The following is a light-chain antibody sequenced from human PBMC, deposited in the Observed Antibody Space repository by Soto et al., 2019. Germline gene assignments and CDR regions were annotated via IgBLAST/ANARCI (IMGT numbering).Light chain of an antibody. CDR1: SSDVGGYNH. Sequence: QSVLTQPASVSGSPGQSITTSCTGTSSDVGGYNHVSWYQQHPGKAPKLMIYDVSSRPSGVSNRFSGPKSGNTASLTISGLQAEDEADYYCKAFTAGFTYAFGTGTKVTVL. CDR3: KAFTAGFTYA. CDR2: DVS. V-gene: IGLV2-14*01. J-gene: IGLJ1*01.